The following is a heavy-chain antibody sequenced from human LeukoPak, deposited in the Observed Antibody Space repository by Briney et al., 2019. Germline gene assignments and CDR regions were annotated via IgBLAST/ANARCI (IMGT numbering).Heavy chain of an antibody. J-gene: IGHJ6*03. D-gene: IGHD3-3*01. CDR1: GYTFISHG. Sequence: ASVKVSCKASGYTFISHGITWVRQAPGQGLEWMGWISTYSGNTHYAQKFQGRVTLTKDTSTTTAYLELRSLRSDDTAVYYCARDLAVLGVVFTTYMDVWGQGTPVTVSS. V-gene: IGHV1-18*01. CDR3: ARDLAVLGVVFTTYMDV. CDR2: ISTYSGNT.